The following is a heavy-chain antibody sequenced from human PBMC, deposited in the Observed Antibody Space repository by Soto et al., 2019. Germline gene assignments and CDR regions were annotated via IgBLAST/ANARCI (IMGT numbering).Heavy chain of an antibody. D-gene: IGHD3-10*01. J-gene: IGHJ5*02. CDR1: GSSVSSNSAA. CDR2: TYYRSKWYN. Sequence: SSSLTPTGTISGSSVSSNSAAWSWIRQSPSRGLEWLGRTYYRSKWYNDYAVSVKSRITINPDTSKNQFSLQLNSVTPEDTAVYYCARGPSPMVRGGTNCFDPWGQGTLVPVSS. CDR3: ARGPSPMVRGGTNCFDP. V-gene: IGHV6-1*01.